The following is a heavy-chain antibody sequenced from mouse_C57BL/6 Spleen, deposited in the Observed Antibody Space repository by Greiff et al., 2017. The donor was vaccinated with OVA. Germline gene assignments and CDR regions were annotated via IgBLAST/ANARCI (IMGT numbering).Heavy chain of an antibody. CDR1: GYTFTEYT. CDR2: FYPGSGSI. CDR3: ARHEEREYYGPYAMDY. Sequence: VQLQESGAELVKPGASVKLSCKASGYTFTEYTIHWVKQRSGQGLEWIGWFYPGSGSIKYNEKFKDKATLTADKSSSTVYMELSRLTSEDSAVYFCARHEEREYYGPYAMDYWGQGTSVTVSS. J-gene: IGHJ4*01. V-gene: IGHV1-62-2*01. D-gene: IGHD1-2*01.